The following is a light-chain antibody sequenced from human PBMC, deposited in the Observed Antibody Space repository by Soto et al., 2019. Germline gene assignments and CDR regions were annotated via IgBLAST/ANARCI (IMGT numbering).Light chain of an antibody. CDR3: TSWGI. CDR2: LVS. CDR1: TSDIGDYNY. Sequence: QSVLTQPASVSGAPGQSITISCTGTTSDIGDYNYVSWYQHLPDKVPKLIISLVSNRPSGVSNRFSGSKSGNTASLTISGLQAEDEGDYYCTSWGIFGPGTEVTVL. J-gene: IGLJ1*01. V-gene: IGLV2-14*01.